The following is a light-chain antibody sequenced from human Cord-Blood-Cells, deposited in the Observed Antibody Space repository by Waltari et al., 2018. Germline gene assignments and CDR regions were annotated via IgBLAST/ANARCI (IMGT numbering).Light chain of an antibody. CDR3: SSYAGSNNLV. J-gene: IGLJ2*01. V-gene: IGLV2-8*01. CDR1: SRDVGGYNY. CDR2: EVS. Sequence: QSALTQPHSASGSPGHSVTISCTGTSRDVGGYNYVSWYQQHPGNAPKLLIYEVSKRPSGVPDRFSGSKSGNTASLTVSGLQAEDEADYYCSSYAGSNNLVFGGGTKLTVL.